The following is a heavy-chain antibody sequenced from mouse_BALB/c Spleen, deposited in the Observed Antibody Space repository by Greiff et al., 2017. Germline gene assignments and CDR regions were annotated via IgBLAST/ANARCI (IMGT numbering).Heavy chain of an antibody. J-gene: IGHJ4*01. CDR1: GYTFTSYW. CDR2: INPSTGYT. D-gene: IGHD5-2*01. Sequence: VQRVESGAELAKPGASVKMSCKASGYTFTSYWMHWVKQRPGQGLEWIGYINPSTGYTEYNQKFKDKATLTADKSSSTAYMQLSSLTSEDSAVYYCARRGRNIYAMDYWGQGTSVTVSS. V-gene: IGHV1-7*01. CDR3: ARRGRNIYAMDY.